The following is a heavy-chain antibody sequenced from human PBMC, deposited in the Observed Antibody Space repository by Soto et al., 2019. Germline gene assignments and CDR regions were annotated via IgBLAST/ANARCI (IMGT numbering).Heavy chain of an antibody. CDR3: AKHFRSSGYDPPFDY. Sequence: PSETLSLTYTVSGGSISGYGWSWIRQPPGRGLEWIGYIYYNRDTNYNPSNRSRLTKLVDTSKNQFSLKLSSVTAADTAVYYCAKHFRSSGYDPPFDYWGQGALVTVSS. CDR1: GGSISGYG. J-gene: IGHJ4*02. V-gene: IGHV4-59*08. D-gene: IGHD5-12*01. CDR2: IYYNRDT.